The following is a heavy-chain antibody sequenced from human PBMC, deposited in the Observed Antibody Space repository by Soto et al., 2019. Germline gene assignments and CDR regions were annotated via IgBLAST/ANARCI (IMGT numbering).Heavy chain of an antibody. D-gene: IGHD3-10*02. CDR2: GYYSGST. CDR3: SGGVNPSFVRTGWFDP. J-gene: IGHJ5*02. CDR1: GTSMSGHF. Sequence: QVQLQESGPGLVKASETLSLTCTVSGTSMSGHFWSWMRQPPGKGLEWIGYGYYSGSTLYNPSLKEPGNNSLGTFKEPFPLRLKSGASAGTAVDYCSGGVNPSFVRTGWFDPLGQGTPGNVS. V-gene: IGHV4-59*11.